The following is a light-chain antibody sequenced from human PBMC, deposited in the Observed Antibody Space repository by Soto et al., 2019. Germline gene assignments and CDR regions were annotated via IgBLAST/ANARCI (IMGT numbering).Light chain of an antibody. CDR1: QSVSIY. V-gene: IGKV3-11*01. CDR3: QQCSHWPIT. CDR2: DAS. Sequence: EIVLTQSPATLSLSPGERATLACRASQSVSIYLAWYQQKPGQAPRLLIYDASNRATGIAARFSGSGSGTDFSLTVSSLEPEACAVYYCQQCSHWPITFGQGTRLEIK. J-gene: IGKJ5*01.